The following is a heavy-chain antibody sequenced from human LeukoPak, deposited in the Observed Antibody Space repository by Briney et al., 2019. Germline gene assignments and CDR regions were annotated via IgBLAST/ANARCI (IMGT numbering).Heavy chain of an antibody. J-gene: IGHJ3*02. Sequence: SVKVSCKASGGTFSSYAISWVRQAPGQGLEWMGRIIPIFGTANYAQKFQGRVTITTDESTSTAYMELSSLRSEDTAVYYCAREGAPGDDILTGYTVLYAFDIWGQGTTVTVSS. CDR3: AREGAPGDDILTGYTVLYAFDI. V-gene: IGHV1-69*05. CDR2: IIPIFGTA. D-gene: IGHD3-9*01. CDR1: GGTFSSYA.